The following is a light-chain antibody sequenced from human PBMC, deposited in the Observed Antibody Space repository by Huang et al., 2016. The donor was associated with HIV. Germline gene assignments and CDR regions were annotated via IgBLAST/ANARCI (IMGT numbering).Light chain of an antibody. J-gene: IGKJ3*01. CDR2: AAS. V-gene: IGKV1-8*01. CDR3: QQYDIHPLT. CDR1: QDINNF. Sequence: IRMTQSPSSLSASTGDRVTITCRANQDINNFLDWYQQRPGSVPKLLKYAASTLQSGVPLRFSGNGSGTDFTLTIGCLHSEDVATYYCQQYDIHPLTFGPGTRVDIK.